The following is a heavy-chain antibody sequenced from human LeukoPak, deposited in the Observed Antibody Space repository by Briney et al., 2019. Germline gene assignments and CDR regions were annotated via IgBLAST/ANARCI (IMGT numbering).Heavy chain of an antibody. CDR1: GGSIGNYY. D-gene: IGHD1-26*01. V-gene: IGHV4-59*08. CDR2: IYYSGTA. CDR3: ARHLYSESYYF. Sequence: SETLSLTCSVSGGSIGNYYWSWIRQTPGKGLEWIGYIYYSGTAIYNPSLKSRVTISVDTSKNQISLKLNSVTAADTAVYYCARHLYSESYYFWGPGTLVTVSS. J-gene: IGHJ4*02.